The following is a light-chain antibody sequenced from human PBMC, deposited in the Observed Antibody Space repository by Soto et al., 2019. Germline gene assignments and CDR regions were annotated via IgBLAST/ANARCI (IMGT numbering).Light chain of an antibody. V-gene: IGKV3-20*01. CDR2: GAS. J-gene: IGKJ5*01. CDR1: QSVSNNY. CDR3: QQYGSSPTT. Sequence: EIVLTQSPGTLSLSPGERATLSCRASQSVSNNYLAWYQQKPGQAPRLLIYGASNRATGIPARFSGSGSGTEFTLTISSLQSEDFAVYYCQQYGSSPTTLGQGTRLEIK.